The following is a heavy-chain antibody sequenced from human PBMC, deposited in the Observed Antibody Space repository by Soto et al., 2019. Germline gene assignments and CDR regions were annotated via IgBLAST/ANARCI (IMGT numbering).Heavy chain of an antibody. D-gene: IGHD3-22*01. Sequence: ASVKVSCKTSGYTFTSYGISWVRQAPGQGLEWMGWITANNVNTNYAQKFQGRVTMTTDTSTATAYMELRSLRSDDTAVYYCARDMGGYYFEPNDYWGREPWSPSPQ. V-gene: IGHV1-18*01. J-gene: IGHJ4*02. CDR1: GYTFTSYG. CDR3: ARDMGGYYFEPNDY. CDR2: ITANNVNT.